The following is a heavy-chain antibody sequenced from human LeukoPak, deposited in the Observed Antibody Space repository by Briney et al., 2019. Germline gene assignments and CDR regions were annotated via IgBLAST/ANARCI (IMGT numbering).Heavy chain of an antibody. CDR3: ARGSTYYYDSTGAFDI. CDR2: INPNSGGT. D-gene: IGHD3-22*01. CDR1: GYTFTGYY. Sequence: ASVKVSCKASGYTFTGYYMHWVRQAPGQGLEWMGWINPNSGGTNYAQKFQGRVTMNRDTSISTAYMELSRLRSDDTAGYYCARGSTYYYDSTGAFDIWGQGTMVTVSS. V-gene: IGHV1-2*02. J-gene: IGHJ3*02.